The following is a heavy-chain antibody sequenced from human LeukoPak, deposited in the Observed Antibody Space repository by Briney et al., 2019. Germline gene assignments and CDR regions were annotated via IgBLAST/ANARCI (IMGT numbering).Heavy chain of an antibody. CDR1: GGSISSYY. J-gene: IGHJ4*02. Sequence: PSETLSLTCTVSGGSISSYYWSWVRQPPGKGLEWIGYIYYSGSTNYNPSLKSRVTISVDTSKNQFSLKLSSVTAADAAVYYCARDSGGSQDRWGQGTLVTVSS. CDR2: IYYSGST. V-gene: IGHV4-59*01. D-gene: IGHD1-26*01. CDR3: ARDSGGSQDR.